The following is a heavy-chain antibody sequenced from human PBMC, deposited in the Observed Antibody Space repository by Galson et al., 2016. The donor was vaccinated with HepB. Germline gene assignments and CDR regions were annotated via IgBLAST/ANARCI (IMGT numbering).Heavy chain of an antibody. J-gene: IGHJ5*01. CDR3: AKGRGEFDS. D-gene: IGHD3-10*01. CDR1: GFTFSTYG. CDR2: ISYDGKSE. Sequence: SLRLSCAASGFTFSTYGMHWVRQAPGKGLEWVALISYDGKSEFYADSVKGRVTISRDNSKNTLYLQMHSLRGENTAVYYCAKGRGEFDSWGQGTLVTVSS. V-gene: IGHV3-30*18.